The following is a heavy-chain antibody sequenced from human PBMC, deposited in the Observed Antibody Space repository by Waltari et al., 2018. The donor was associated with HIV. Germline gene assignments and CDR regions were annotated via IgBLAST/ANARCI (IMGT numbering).Heavy chain of an antibody. Sequence: QVQLVQSGAEVKKPGSSVKVSCKASGGTFGSYAIRWVRQAPGQGLEWMGGIIPIFGTANYAQKFQGRVTITADESTSTAYMELSSLRSEDTAVYYCAREGGGPDELLYYFDYWGQGTLVTVSS. J-gene: IGHJ4*02. CDR3: AREGGGPDELLYYFDY. CDR1: GGTFGSYA. CDR2: IIPIFGTA. V-gene: IGHV1-69*12. D-gene: IGHD2-2*01.